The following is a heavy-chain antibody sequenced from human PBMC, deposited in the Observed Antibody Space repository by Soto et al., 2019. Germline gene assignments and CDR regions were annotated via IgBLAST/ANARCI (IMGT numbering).Heavy chain of an antibody. CDR2: VSGNNGAS. J-gene: IGHJ5*01. D-gene: IGHD2-2*01. V-gene: IGHV1-18*04. CDR3: VRDQKYFRVNGNWFDS. Sequence: ASVKVSCKASGYTSADFGISWVRQAPGQGLEWMGWVSGNNGASNPAPKVQGRITMTLDTSAGVSYMALRSLRSDDTAIYYCVRDQKYFRVNGNWFDSWGQGTLVTVSS. CDR1: GYTSADFG.